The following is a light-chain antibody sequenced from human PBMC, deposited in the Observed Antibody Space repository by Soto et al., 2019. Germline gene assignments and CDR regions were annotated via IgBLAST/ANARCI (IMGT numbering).Light chain of an antibody. Sequence: QSVLTPPASVSGSPGQSITISCTGTSSDVGGYNYVSWYQQHPGKAPKLMIYDVSNRPSGVSNRFSGSKSGNTASLTISGLQAEDEADYYCSSYTSSSTLGFGTGTKVTVL. CDR3: SSYTSSSTLG. CDR2: DVS. J-gene: IGLJ1*01. CDR1: SSDVGGYNY. V-gene: IGLV2-14*01.